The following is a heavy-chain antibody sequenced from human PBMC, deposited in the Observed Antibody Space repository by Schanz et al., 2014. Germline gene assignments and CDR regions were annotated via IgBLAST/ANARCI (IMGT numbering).Heavy chain of an antibody. J-gene: IGHJ6*02. D-gene: IGHD3-10*01. V-gene: IGHV1-24*01. Sequence: QVQLVQSGAEVKKAGASVKVSCKVSGYTLSKLSIHWVRQAPGKGLEWMGGLDLEDGEIVYAELLKGRVTMTEDTSTDTAYMELSSLRSQDTAVYYCATAEDASGSYGLPACGVWGQGTTVIVSS. CDR1: GYTLSKLS. CDR3: ATAEDASGSYGLPACGV. CDR2: LDLEDGEI.